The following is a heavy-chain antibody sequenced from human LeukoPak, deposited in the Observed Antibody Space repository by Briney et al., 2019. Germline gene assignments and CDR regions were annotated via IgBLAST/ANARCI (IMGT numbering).Heavy chain of an antibody. CDR3: AKGRGYGDYGSTFEY. V-gene: IGHV3-23*01. Sequence: GGSLRLSCAASGFIFSSYAMNWVRQAPGKGLEWVSVISGSGGRTYYIDSVKGRFTICRDNSKNTLYLQMNSLRDDDTAVYYCAKGRGYGDYGSTFEYWGQGTLATVSS. J-gene: IGHJ4*02. CDR1: GFIFSSYA. D-gene: IGHD4-17*01. CDR2: ISGSGGRT.